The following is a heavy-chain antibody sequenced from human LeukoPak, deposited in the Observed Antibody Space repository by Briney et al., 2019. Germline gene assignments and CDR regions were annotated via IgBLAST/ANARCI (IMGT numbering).Heavy chain of an antibody. V-gene: IGHV3-48*03. J-gene: IGHJ5*02. Sequence: SYISSSGTSIYYADSVKGRFTVSRDNARYSLHLQINSLRGEDTAVYYCTRDAASGTNWFDPWGQGTLVTVSS. CDR3: TRDAASGTNWFDP. CDR2: ISSSGTSI. D-gene: IGHD3-3*01.